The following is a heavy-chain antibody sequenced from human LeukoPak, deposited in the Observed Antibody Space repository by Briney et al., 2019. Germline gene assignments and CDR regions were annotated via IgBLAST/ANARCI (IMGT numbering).Heavy chain of an antibody. J-gene: IGHJ5*02. CDR1: GGTFSSYA. V-gene: IGHV1-69*05. D-gene: IGHD6-13*01. CDR2: IIPIFGTA. CDR3: ARGDSSSWYMIGLLDP. Sequence: SVKVSCKASGGTFSSYAISWVRQAPGQGLEWIGGIIPIFGTANYAQKFQGRVTITTDESTSTAYMELSSLRSEDTAVYYCARGDSSSWYMIGLLDPWGQGTLVTVSS.